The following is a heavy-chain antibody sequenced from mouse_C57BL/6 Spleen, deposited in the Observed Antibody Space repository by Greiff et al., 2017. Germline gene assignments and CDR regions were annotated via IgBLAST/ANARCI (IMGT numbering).Heavy chain of an antibody. V-gene: IGHV1-81*01. CDR1: GYTFTSYC. J-gene: IGHJ4*01. CDR3: AKSDGYCDMAY. Sequence: QVQLQQSGAELVRPGASVKLSCKASGYTFTSYCIRWVKQRPGQGLEWIGEIYPGSGNTDYNEKFKGKATLTADTSSSTAYMELRSLTSEASAVYCCAKSDGYCDMAYWGQGTSVTVSA. D-gene: IGHD2-3*01. CDR2: IYPGSGNT.